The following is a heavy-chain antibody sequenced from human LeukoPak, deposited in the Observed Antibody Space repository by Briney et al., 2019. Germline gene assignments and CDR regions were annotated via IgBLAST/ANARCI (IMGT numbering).Heavy chain of an antibody. Sequence: TSSETLSLTCTVSGGSISSYYWSWIRQPPGKGLEWIGYIYTSGSTNYNPSLKSRVTISVDTSKNQLSLKLSSVTAADTAVYYCARAYSSSWYVDYYYYMDVWGKGTTVTVSS. CDR3: ARAYSSSWYVDYYYYMDV. V-gene: IGHV4-4*09. J-gene: IGHJ6*03. CDR2: IYTSGST. CDR1: GGSISSYY. D-gene: IGHD6-13*01.